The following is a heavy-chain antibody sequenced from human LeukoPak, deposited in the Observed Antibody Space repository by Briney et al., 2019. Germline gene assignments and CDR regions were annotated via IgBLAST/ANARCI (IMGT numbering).Heavy chain of an antibody. CDR2: INSDGSST. CDR1: GFTFSSYW. Sequence: GGSLRLSCAASGFTFSSYWMHWVRQAPGKGLVWVSRINSDGSSTSYADSVKGRFTISRDNAKNTLYLQMNSLRAEDTAVYYCARVGTEDYGDLYYWGQGTLVTVSS. CDR3: ARVGTEDYGDLYY. J-gene: IGHJ4*02. D-gene: IGHD4-17*01. V-gene: IGHV3-74*01.